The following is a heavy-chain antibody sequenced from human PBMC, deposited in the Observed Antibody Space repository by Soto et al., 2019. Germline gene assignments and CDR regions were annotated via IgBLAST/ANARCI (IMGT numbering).Heavy chain of an antibody. D-gene: IGHD4-17*01. J-gene: IGHJ4*02. CDR3: ARVYGGFDY. Sequence: QVQLVESGGGVVQPGRSLRLSCAASGFTFSSYAMHWVRQAPGKGLEWVAVISYDGSNKYYADSVKGRFTISRDNSKNTLYLQMNSLRAEDTAVYYCARVYGGFDYWGQGTLVTVSS. CDR2: ISYDGSNK. V-gene: IGHV3-30-3*01. CDR1: GFTFSSYA.